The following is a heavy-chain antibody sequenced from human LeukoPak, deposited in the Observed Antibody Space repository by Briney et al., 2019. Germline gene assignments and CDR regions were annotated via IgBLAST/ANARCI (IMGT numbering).Heavy chain of an antibody. V-gene: IGHV3-64*04. Sequence: GGSLRLSCSASGFTFSIFDMHCVRQAPGKGLEYVSAISGNGGSTYYADSVKGRFTISRDNSKNTLYLQMNSLRVEDSAVYYCAKDFRSGRYYRPDQWGQGTLVTVSS. D-gene: IGHD3-10*01. CDR3: AKDFRSGRYYRPDQ. CDR2: ISGNGGST. J-gene: IGHJ4*02. CDR1: GFTFSIFD.